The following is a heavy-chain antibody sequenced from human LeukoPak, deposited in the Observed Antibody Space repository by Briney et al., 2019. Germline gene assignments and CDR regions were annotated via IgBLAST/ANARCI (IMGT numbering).Heavy chain of an antibody. CDR2: IYHSGST. CDR3: ARGIQLWLRGPNFDY. Sequence: SGTLSLTCAVSGGSISSSNWWSWVRQPPGKGLEWIGEIYHSGSTNYNPSLKSRVTISVDKSKNQFSLKLSSVTAAGTAVYYCARGIQLWLRGPNFDYWGQGTLVTVSS. J-gene: IGHJ4*02. V-gene: IGHV4-4*02. CDR1: GGSISSSNW. D-gene: IGHD5-18*01.